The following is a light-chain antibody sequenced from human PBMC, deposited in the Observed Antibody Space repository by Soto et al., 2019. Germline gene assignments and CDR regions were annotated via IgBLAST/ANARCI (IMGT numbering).Light chain of an antibody. J-gene: IGKJ2*01. CDR3: LQYNDYPYT. CDR2: AAS. CDR1: QDIRNY. V-gene: IGKV1-17*01. Sequence: DIQMTQSPPSLSASVGDRVTITCRANQDIRNYLGWYQQNPGKAPKRLIYAASSLQSGVPSRFIGSGSGTEFTLTISSLQPEDFATYFCLQYNDYPYTFGQGTKLEF.